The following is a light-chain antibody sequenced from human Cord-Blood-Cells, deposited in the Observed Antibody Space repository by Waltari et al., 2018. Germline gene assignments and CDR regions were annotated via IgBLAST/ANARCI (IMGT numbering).Light chain of an antibody. CDR2: AAS. CDR3: KKSYSTLYT. V-gene: IGKV1-39*01. Sequence: DIQMTQSPSSLSASVGDRVTINCRASQSISSYLKWYQQKPGKAPKLLIYAASSLQSGVPSRFSGRGSETDFTLTISSLQPEDFATYYCKKSYSTLYTFGQGTKLEIK. J-gene: IGKJ2*01. CDR1: QSISSY.